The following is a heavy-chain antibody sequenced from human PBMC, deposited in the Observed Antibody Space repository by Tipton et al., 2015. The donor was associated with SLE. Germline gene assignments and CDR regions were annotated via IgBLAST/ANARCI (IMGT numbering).Heavy chain of an antibody. V-gene: IGHV4-59*01. CDR2: IYYSGST. CDR3: ARELGMVAFDI. CDR1: GGSFSGYY. D-gene: IGHD7-27*01. J-gene: IGHJ3*02. Sequence: TLSLTCAVYGGSFSGYYWSWIRQPPGKGLEWIGYIYYSGSTNYNPSLKSRVTISVDTSKNQFSLKLSSVTAADTAVYYCARELGMVAFDIWGQGTMVTVPS.